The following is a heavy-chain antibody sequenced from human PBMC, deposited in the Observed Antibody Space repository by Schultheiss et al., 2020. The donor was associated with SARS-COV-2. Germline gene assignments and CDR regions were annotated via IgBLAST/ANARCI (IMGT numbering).Heavy chain of an antibody. Sequence: GGSLRLSCAASGFTFSSYAMHWVRQAPGKGLEWVSYITESGITTYYAESVKGRFTVSRDNSKNTMYVQMNSLRAEDTAVYFCTRDQGGQYLEWLLYYFDYWGQGTLVTVSS. CDR3: TRDQGGQYLEWLLYYFDY. D-gene: IGHD3-3*01. V-gene: IGHV3-48*01. CDR2: ITESGITT. J-gene: IGHJ4*02. CDR1: GFTFSSYA.